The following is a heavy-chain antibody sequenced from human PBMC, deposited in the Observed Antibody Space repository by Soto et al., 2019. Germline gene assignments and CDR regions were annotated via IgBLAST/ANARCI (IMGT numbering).Heavy chain of an antibody. Sequence: GGSLRLSCAASGFTFSSYAMNWVRQPPGKGLEWVSTITGSGGGTYYADSVKGRFTISRDNAKNTLYLQMNSLRAEDTAVYYCARVDDYNYYGMDVWDQGTTVTVSS. CDR3: ARVDDYNYYGMDV. CDR2: ITGSGGGT. CDR1: GFTFSSYA. J-gene: IGHJ6*02. V-gene: IGHV3-23*01.